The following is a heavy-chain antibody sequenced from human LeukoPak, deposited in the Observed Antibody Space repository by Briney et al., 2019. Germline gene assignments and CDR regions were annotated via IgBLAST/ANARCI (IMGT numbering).Heavy chain of an antibody. CDR1: GFTFSSYS. V-gene: IGHV3-48*04. J-gene: IGHJ6*04. D-gene: IGHD3-10*02. CDR2: ISSRSRTI. Sequence: GGSLRLSCAASGFTFSSYSMNWVRQAPGKGLEWVSYISSRSRTIYYADSVKGRFTISRDNAKNSLYLQMNSLRAEDTAVYYCAELGITMIGGVWGKGTTVTISS. CDR3: AELGITMIGGV.